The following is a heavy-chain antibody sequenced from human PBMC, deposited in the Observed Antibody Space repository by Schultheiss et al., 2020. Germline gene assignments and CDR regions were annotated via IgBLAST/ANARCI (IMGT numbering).Heavy chain of an antibody. CDR3: ARDAPHGSSWWYYYYGMDV. CDR2: INSDGTRT. Sequence: ESLKISCAASGFTFSSYWMHWVRQAPGKGLVWVSRINSDGTRTSYADSVKGRFTISRDNAQNTVHLQMNSLRADDTAVYYCARDAPHGSSWWYYYYGMDVWGQGTTVTVSS. V-gene: IGHV3-74*01. D-gene: IGHD6-13*01. J-gene: IGHJ6*02. CDR1: GFTFSSYW.